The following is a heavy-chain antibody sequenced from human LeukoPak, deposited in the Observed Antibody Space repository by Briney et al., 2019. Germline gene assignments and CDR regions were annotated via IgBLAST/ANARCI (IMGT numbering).Heavy chain of an antibody. V-gene: IGHV3-15*01. CDR2: IKSKTDGGTT. Sequence: GGSLRLSCAASGFTFSNAWMSWVRQAPGKGLEWVGRIKSKTDGGTTDYAAPVKGRFTISRDSSRNTVHLQMNSLRPEDSAVYYCAKITALSPGAFDYWGQGTLVTVSS. CDR1: GFTFSNAW. D-gene: IGHD2-21*02. J-gene: IGHJ4*02. CDR3: AKITALSPGAFDY.